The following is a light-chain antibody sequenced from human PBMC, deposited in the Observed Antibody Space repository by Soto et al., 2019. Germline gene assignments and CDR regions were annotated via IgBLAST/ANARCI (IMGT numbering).Light chain of an antibody. CDR1: SSNIGSNY. Sequence: QSVLTQPPSASGTPGQRVTISCSGSSSNIGSNYVYWYQQLPGTAPKLLIYRNNQRPSGGPDRFSGSKSGTSASLPISGLRSEDEADYYCAAWDDSLSGKVFGGGTKLTVL. CDR3: AAWDDSLSGKV. CDR2: RNN. J-gene: IGLJ2*01. V-gene: IGLV1-47*01.